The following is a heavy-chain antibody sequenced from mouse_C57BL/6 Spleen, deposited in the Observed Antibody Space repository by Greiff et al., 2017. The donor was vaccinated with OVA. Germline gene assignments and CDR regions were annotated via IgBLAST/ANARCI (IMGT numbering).Heavy chain of an antibody. CDR1: GYTFTSYW. D-gene: IGHD4-1*01. J-gene: IGHJ2*01. CDR2: IDPSDSYT. Sequence: QVQLQQPGAELVMPGASVKLSCKASGYTFTSYWMHWVKQRPGQGLEWIGEIDPSDSYTNYNQKFKGKSTLTVDKSSSTAYMQLSSLTSEDSAVYYCARGLWDKEAYFDYWGQGTTLTVSS. CDR3: ARGLWDKEAYFDY. V-gene: IGHV1-69*01.